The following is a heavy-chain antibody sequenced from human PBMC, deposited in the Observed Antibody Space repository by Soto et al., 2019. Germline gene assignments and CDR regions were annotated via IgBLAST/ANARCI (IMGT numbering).Heavy chain of an antibody. D-gene: IGHD5-12*01. CDR2: IYSGGST. V-gene: IGHV3-53*02. Sequence: EVQLVETGGGLIQPGGSLRLSCAASGFTVSSNYMSWVRQAPGKGLEWVSVIYSGGSTYYADSVKGRFTISRDNSKNTLYLQMNSLRAEDTAVYYCARESAGYGGGYYYYYGMDVWGQGTTVTVPS. J-gene: IGHJ6*02. CDR1: GFTVSSNY. CDR3: ARESAGYGGGYYYYYGMDV.